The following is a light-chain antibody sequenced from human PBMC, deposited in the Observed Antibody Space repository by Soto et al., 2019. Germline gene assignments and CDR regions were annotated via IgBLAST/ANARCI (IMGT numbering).Light chain of an antibody. Sequence: DIQMTQSPSTLSASVGDRVTITCRASQSISSWLAWYQQKPGKAPKLLIYDASSLESGVPSRFSGSGSGTEFTRTISSLQPDDFATYYCQQYNTWTFGQGTKVEIK. CDR3: QQYNTWT. J-gene: IGKJ1*01. CDR2: DAS. V-gene: IGKV1-5*01. CDR1: QSISSW.